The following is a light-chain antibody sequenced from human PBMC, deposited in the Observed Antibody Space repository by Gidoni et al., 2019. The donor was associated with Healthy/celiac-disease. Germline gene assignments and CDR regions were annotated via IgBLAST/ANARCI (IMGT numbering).Light chain of an antibody. CDR1: QSISSY. CDR3: QQSYSTPYT. CDR2: AAS. V-gene: IGKV1-39*01. Sequence: SASVGDRVTITCRASQSISSYLNWYQQKPGKAPKLLIYAASSLQSGVPSRFSGSGSGTDSTLTISSLQPEDFATYYCQQSYSTPYTFGQGTKLEIK. J-gene: IGKJ2*01.